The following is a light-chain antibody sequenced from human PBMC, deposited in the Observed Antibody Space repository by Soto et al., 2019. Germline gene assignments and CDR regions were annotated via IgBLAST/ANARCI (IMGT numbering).Light chain of an antibody. Sequence: EFVLTQSPGTLSFSPGERVTLSFRASQTVRNNYLAWYQQKPGQAPRLLIYDASSRATGIPDRFSGSGSGTDFTLTISRLEPEDFAVYYCQQYGSSPWTFGQGTKVDIK. V-gene: IGKV3-20*01. CDR2: DAS. CDR3: QQYGSSPWT. J-gene: IGKJ1*01. CDR1: QTVRNNY.